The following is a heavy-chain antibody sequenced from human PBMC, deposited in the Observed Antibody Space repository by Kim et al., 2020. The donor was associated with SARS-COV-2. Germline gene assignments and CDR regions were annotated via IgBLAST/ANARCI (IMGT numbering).Heavy chain of an antibody. CDR3: AXXLDXXXYM. CDR2: XYNSGST. CDR1: GASISRYY. J-gene: IGHJ6*03. V-gene: IGHV4-4*09. Sequence: SETLSLTCTVSGASISRYYWSWIRQSPGKGLXWMGYXYNSGSTNYNPSLKSRVTXSLDXXXNHXXXKXXXVTAXXTAXXXCAXXLDXXXYM.